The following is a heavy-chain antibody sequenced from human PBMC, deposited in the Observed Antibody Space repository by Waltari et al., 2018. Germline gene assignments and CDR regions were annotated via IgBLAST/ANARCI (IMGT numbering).Heavy chain of an antibody. CDR2: INHSGST. CDR3: AILGYCSSTSCNNDY. D-gene: IGHD2-2*01. CDR1: GGSFSGYY. J-gene: IGHJ4*02. V-gene: IGHV4-34*01. Sequence: QVQLQQWGAGLLKPSETLSLTCAAYGGSFSGYYWSWIRQPPGKGLEWIGEINHSGSTNYNPSLKSRVTISVDTSKNQFSLKLSSVTAADTAVYYCAILGYCSSTSCNNDYWGQGTLVTVSS.